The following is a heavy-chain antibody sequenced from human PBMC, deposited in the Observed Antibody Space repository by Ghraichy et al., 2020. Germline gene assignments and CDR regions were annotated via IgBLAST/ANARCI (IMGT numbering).Heavy chain of an antibody. V-gene: IGHV4-4*07. J-gene: IGHJ6*02. CDR1: GGSISSYY. D-gene: IGHD2-8*01. Sequence: SETLSLTCTVSGGSISSYYWSWIRQPAGKGLEWIGRIYTSGSTNYNPSLKSRVTMSVDTSKNQFSLKLSSVTAADTAVYYCAAGKAGYAIYYYYGMDVWGQGTTVTVSS. CDR2: IYTSGST. CDR3: AAGKAGYAIYYYYGMDV.